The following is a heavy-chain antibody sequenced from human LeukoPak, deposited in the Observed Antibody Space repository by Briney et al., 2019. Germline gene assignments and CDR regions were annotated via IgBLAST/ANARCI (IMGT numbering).Heavy chain of an antibody. J-gene: IGHJ4*02. D-gene: IGHD6-6*01. CDR3: ARDTDGSSSSLDY. CDR2: ISSSSSYI. Sequence: GSLRLSCAASGFTFSSYSMNWVRQAPGKGLEWVSSISSSSSYIYYADSVKGRFTISRDNAKNSLYLQMNSLRAEDTAVYYCARDTDGSSSSLDYWGQGTLVTVSS. V-gene: IGHV3-21*01. CDR1: GFTFSSYS.